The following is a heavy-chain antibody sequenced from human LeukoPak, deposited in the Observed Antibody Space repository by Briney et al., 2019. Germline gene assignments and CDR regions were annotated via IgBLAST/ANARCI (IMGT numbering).Heavy chain of an antibody. CDR2: INSDGINT. V-gene: IGHV3-74*01. CDR1: GFTFSNYW. J-gene: IGHJ4*02. D-gene: IGHD6-13*01. Sequence: GGSLRLSCAASGFTFSNYWMHWVRQAPGKGLVWVSRINSDGINTSYADSVKGRFTISRDNSKNTLYLQMNSLRAEDTAVYYCAKVREGSSSWYGIPCDYWGQGTLVTVSS. CDR3: AKVREGSSSWYGIPCDY.